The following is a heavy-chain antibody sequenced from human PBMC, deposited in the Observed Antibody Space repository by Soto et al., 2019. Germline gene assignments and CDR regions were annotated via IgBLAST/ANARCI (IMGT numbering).Heavy chain of an antibody. J-gene: IGHJ6*03. CDR3: AKGPLDSSGWEDYYYYMDV. Sequence: GGSLRLSCAASGFTFSSYAMSWVRQAPGKGLEWVSAISGSGGSTYYADSVKGRFTISRDNSKNTLYLQMNSLRAEDTAVYYCAKGPLDSSGWEDYYYYMDVWGKGTTVTVSS. V-gene: IGHV3-23*01. CDR2: ISGSGGST. D-gene: IGHD6-19*01. CDR1: GFTFSSYA.